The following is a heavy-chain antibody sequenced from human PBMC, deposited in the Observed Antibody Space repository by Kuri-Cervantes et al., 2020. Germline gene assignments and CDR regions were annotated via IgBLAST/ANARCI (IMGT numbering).Heavy chain of an antibody. D-gene: IGHD3-10*01. CDR2: IYSGGST. J-gene: IGHJ3*02. V-gene: IGHV3-53*01. Sequence: GESLKISCAASGFTVSSNYMSWVRQAPGKGLEWVSVIYSGGSTYYADSVKGRFTVSRDNSENTIYLQMNSLRAGDTAVCYCAKDRSPGSYNYDAFDNWGQGTMVTVSS. CDR1: GFTVSSNY. CDR3: AKDRSPGSYNYDAFDN.